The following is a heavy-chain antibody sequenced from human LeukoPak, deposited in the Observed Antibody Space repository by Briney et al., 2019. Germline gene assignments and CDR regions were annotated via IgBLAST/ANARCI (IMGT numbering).Heavy chain of an antibody. D-gene: IGHD6-19*01. V-gene: IGHV3-23*01. Sequence: SGGSLRLSCAASGFTFSSYAMSWVRQAPGKGLEWVSAISGSGGSTYYADSVKGRFTISRDNSKNTLYLQMNSLRAEDTAVYYCAKDYGSSGWFDYWGQGTLVTVSS. CDR1: GFTFSSYA. CDR3: AKDYGSSGWFDY. J-gene: IGHJ4*02. CDR2: ISGSGGST.